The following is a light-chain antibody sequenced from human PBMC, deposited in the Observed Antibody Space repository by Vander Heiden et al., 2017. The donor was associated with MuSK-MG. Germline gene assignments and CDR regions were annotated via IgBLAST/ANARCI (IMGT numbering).Light chain of an antibody. V-gene: IGLV3-1*01. CDR2: QDS. J-gene: IGLJ2*01. CDR3: QAWDSSTVV. Sequence: SYELTQPPPESVSPGQTASITRSGDKLGDKYACWYQQKPGQSPVLVIYQDSKRPSGIPERFSGSNSGNTATLTISGTQAMDEADYYCQAWDSSTVVFGGGTKLTVL. CDR1: KLGDKY.